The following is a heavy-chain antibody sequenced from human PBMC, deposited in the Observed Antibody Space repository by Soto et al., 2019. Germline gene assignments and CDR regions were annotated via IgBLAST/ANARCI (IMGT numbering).Heavy chain of an antibody. CDR3: ARESYFDWLTYYCMDV. J-gene: IGHJ6*02. CDR2: IKQDGSEK. V-gene: IGHV3-7*01. Sequence: EVQLVESGGGLVQPGGSLRLSCAASGFTFSIYWMSWVRQAPGKGLEWVANIKQDGSEKYYVDSVKGRFTISRDNAKNSLYLQMNSLRAEDTAVYYCARESYFDWLTYYCMDVWGQGTTVTVS. D-gene: IGHD3-9*01. CDR1: GFTFSIYW.